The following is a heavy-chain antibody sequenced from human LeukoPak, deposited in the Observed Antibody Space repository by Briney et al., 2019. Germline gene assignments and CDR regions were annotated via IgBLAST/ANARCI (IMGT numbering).Heavy chain of an antibody. CDR2: INPNSGVT. Sequence: SVKVSCKASGYTFTSFYMHWARQAPGQGLEWMGWINPNSGVTHSAQRFQGRVTMTGDPSISTAYMELRGLTSDDTAVYYCAPATYYYDHWGQGTLVTVSS. CDR3: APATYYYDH. V-gene: IGHV1-2*02. D-gene: IGHD2-2*01. CDR1: GYTFTSFY. J-gene: IGHJ4*02.